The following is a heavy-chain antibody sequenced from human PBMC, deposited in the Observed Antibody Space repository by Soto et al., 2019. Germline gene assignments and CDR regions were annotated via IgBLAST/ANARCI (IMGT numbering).Heavy chain of an antibody. Sequence: QVQLVQSGAEVKKPGASVKVSCKASGYTFTSYGISWVRQAPGQGLEWMGWTTTYNGNTNYAQKFQGRVTMTTDTSTSTADVELRSLRSDDTAVYFCATDRSTSEYWGQGTLVTVSS. CDR2: TTTYNGNT. CDR1: GYTFTSYG. V-gene: IGHV1-18*01. D-gene: IGHD6-13*01. J-gene: IGHJ4*02. CDR3: ATDRSTSEY.